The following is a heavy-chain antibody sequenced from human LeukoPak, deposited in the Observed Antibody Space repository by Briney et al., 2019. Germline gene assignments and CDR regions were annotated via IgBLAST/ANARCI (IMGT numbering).Heavy chain of an antibody. CDR3: ARWDDSAWAFGS. J-gene: IGHJ4*02. CDR2: ISHSGTT. CDR1: GGSISSYY. V-gene: IGHV4-59*08. Sequence: SETLSLTCTVSGGSISSYYWSWIRQSPGKGLEWIGYISHSGTTSYRSSLKSRVTISVDTSKNQLSLKLASVTAADTAVYFCARWDDSAWAFGSWGPGTLVTVSS. D-gene: IGHD6-19*01.